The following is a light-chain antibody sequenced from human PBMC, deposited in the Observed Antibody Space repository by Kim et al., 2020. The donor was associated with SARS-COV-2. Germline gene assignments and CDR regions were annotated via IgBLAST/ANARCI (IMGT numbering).Light chain of an antibody. V-gene: IGLV3-1*01. CDR3: QAWDSSTPV. Sequence: VAPGKTASITCFGDKLGDKYACWFQQKPGQSPVLVIYQDTKRPSGIPERFSGSNSGNTATLTISGTQAMDEADYYCQAWDSSTPVFGGGTQLTVL. CDR2: QDT. J-gene: IGLJ2*01. CDR1: KLGDKY.